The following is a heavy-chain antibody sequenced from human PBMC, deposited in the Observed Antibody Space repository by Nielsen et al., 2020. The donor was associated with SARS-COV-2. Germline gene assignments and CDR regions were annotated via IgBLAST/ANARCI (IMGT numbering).Heavy chain of an antibody. CDR2: ISGSGGST. Sequence: GESLKISCAASGFTFSSYAMSWIRQAPGKGLEWVSGISGSGGSTHYADSVKGRFTNSRDNSKNTLYLQMNSLRAEDTAIYYCAKRFLTAAPDYWGQGTLVTVSS. CDR3: AKRFLTAAPDY. J-gene: IGHJ4*02. CDR1: GFTFSSYA. V-gene: IGHV3-23*01. D-gene: IGHD3-3*01.